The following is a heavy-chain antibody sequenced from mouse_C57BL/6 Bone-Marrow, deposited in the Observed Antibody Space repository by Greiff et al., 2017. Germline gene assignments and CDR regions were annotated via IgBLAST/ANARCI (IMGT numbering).Heavy chain of an antibody. V-gene: IGHV5-4*01. D-gene: IGHD2-12*01. CDR1: GFTFSSYA. J-gene: IGHJ4*01. Sequence: EVQLMESGGGLVKPGGSLKLSCAASGFTFSSYAMSWVRQTPEKRLEWVATISDGGSYTYYPDNVKGRFTISRDNAKNNLYLQMSHLKSEDTAMYYCAREALRAMDYWGQGTSVTVSS. CDR2: ISDGGSYT. CDR3: AREALRAMDY.